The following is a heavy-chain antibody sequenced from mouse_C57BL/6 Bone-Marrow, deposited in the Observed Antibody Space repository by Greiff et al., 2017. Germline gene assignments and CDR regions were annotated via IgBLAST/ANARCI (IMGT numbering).Heavy chain of an antibody. V-gene: IGHV1-64*01. CDR2: MHPNGGSP. CDR1: GYTFTNYW. J-gene: IGHJ4*01. CDR3: ARSYDYDDYTMDD. D-gene: IGHD2-4*01. Sequence: QVQLQQPGAELVKPGASVKLSCKASGYTFTNYWMHWVKQRPGQGLEWIGMMHPNGGSPDYNEKFKSEATLSVDKSSRTAYMELSNLTSEYSAVYYCARSYDYDDYTMDDWGQGTSVPVSS.